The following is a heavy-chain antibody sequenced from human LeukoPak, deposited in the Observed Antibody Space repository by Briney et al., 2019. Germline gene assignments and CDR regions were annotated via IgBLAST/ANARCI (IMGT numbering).Heavy chain of an antibody. D-gene: IGHD3-22*01. V-gene: IGHV3-11*04. CDR2: ISSSGSTI. CDR1: GFTFSDYY. Sequence: GGSLRLSCAASGFTFSDYYMSWIRQAPGKGLGWVSYISSSGSTIYYADSVKGRFTISRDNSKNTLYLQMNSLRAEDTAVYYCARAGYYDSSGLDAFDIWGQGTMVTVSS. CDR3: ARAGYYDSSGLDAFDI. J-gene: IGHJ3*02.